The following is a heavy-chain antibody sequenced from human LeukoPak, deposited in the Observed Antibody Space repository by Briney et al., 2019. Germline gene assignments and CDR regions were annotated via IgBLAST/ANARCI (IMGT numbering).Heavy chain of an antibody. CDR1: GGSISSGGYY. CDR2: IYYTGST. V-gene: IGHV4-39*01. CDR3: AKCEPEYSRAWPDI. J-gene: IGHJ4*02. D-gene: IGHD6-19*01. Sequence: SETLSLTCTVSGGSISSGGYYWGWIRQPPGKGLEWIGSIYYTGSTYYNPSLQSRVTISVDTSKNQFTLKMKSLTAGDTAVYYCAKCEPEYSRAWPDIWGQGILVSVPS.